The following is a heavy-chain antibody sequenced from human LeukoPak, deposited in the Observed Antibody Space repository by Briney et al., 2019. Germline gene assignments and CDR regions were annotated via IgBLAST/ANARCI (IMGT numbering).Heavy chain of an antibody. D-gene: IGHD3-10*01. V-gene: IGHV4-59*09. CDR3: ARGGTMVRGVITRFDY. CDR2: IYYSGSP. Sequence: IYYSGSPNYNPALKSRGNISVDTSKNQFSLKLSSVTAADTAVYYCARGGTMVRGVITRFDYWGQGTLVTVSS. J-gene: IGHJ4*02.